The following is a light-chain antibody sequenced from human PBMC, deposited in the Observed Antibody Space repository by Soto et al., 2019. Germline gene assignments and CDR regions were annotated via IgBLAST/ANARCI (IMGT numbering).Light chain of an antibody. J-gene: IGKJ5*01. CDR2: DTS. CDR3: QQYGTSEIT. CDR1: QSLTNSF. V-gene: IGKV3-20*01. Sequence: EFVLTQSPGTLSLSPGERATLSCRASQSLTNSFIAWYQQRPGQAPRLLIYDTSSRASGIPDGFSGSGSGTDFTLTISRLETEDFAVFYCQQYGTSEITFGQGTRLEIK.